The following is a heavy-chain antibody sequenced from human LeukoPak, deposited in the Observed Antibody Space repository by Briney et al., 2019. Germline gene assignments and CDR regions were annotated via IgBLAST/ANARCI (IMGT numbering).Heavy chain of an antibody. CDR2: ISAYNGNT. CDR1: GYTFTSYD. D-gene: IGHD2-2*01. J-gene: IGHJ4*02. V-gene: IGHV1-18*01. CDR3: ARVGAYCTSTSCLDY. Sequence: ASVKVSCKASGYTFTSYDISWVRQAPGQGLEWMGWISAYNGNTNYAQKLQGRVTMTTDTSTSTAYMELRSLTSDDTAVYYCARVGAYCTSTSCLDYWGQGTLVTVSS.